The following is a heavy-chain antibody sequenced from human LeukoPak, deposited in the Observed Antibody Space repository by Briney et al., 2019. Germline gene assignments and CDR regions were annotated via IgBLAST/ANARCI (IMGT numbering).Heavy chain of an antibody. V-gene: IGHV1-69*04. CDR2: IIPILGIA. Sequence: GAPVKVSCKASGGTFSSYAISWVRQAPGQGLEWMGRIIPILGIANYAQKFQGRVTITADKSTSTVYMELSSLRSEDTAVYYCARDRTTVTTPRYYGMDVWGQGTTVTVSS. CDR3: ARDRTTVTTPRYYGMDV. J-gene: IGHJ6*02. D-gene: IGHD4-17*01. CDR1: GGTFSSYA.